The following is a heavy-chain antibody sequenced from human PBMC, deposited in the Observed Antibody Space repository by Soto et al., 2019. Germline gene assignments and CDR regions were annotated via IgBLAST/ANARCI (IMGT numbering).Heavy chain of an antibody. Sequence: QVQLVQSGTEMKRPGSSVKVSCETSGGTFTNSTFNWVRQAPGQGLEWMGWIIPVLNITNYAQKFQGRINVAADKSTSTAYLELSSLRSEDTAISLCAKAPTASAPFLFWGQGTLVTVSS. CDR1: GGTFTNST. D-gene: IGHD2-21*01. V-gene: IGHV1-69*02. CDR3: AKAPTASAPFLF. J-gene: IGHJ4*02. CDR2: IIPVLNIT.